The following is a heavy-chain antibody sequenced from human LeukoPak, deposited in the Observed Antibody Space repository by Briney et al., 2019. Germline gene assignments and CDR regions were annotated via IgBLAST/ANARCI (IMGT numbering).Heavy chain of an antibody. CDR3: ARSSPPYYYDSSGYYGFAI. CDR2: INSDGSST. CDR1: GFTFSSYW. V-gene: IGHV3-74*01. Sequence: GGSLRLSCAASGFTFSSYWMHWVRQAPGKGLVWVSRINSDGSSTSYADSVKGRFTISRDNAKNTLYLQMNSLRAEDTAVYYCARSSPPYYYDSSGYYGFAIWGQGTMVTVSS. D-gene: IGHD3-22*01. J-gene: IGHJ3*02.